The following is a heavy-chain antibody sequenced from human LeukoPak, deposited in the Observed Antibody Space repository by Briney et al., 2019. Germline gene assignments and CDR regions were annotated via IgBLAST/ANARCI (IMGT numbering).Heavy chain of an antibody. CDR1: GGSISGYY. CDR2: IYTSGST. D-gene: IGHD6-13*01. V-gene: IGHV4-4*07. Sequence: SETLSLTCTVSGGSISGYYWSWIRQPPGKGLEWIGRIYTSGSTNYNPSLKSRVTISVDTSKNQFSLKLSSVTAADTAVYYCARRGRIAAARGAFDIWGQGTMVTVSS. J-gene: IGHJ3*02. CDR3: ARRGRIAAARGAFDI.